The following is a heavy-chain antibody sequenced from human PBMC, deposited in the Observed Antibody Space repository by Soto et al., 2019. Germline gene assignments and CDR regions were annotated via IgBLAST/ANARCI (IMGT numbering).Heavy chain of an antibody. V-gene: IGHV3-49*03. J-gene: IGHJ4*02. Sequence: EVQLVESGGGLVQPVRSLRLSCTASGFTFGDYAMSWFRQAPGKGLEWVGFIRSKAYGGTTEYAASVKGRFTISRDDSKSFAYLQMNRLKTEDTAVYYCSRAYCSSTSCSYFDYWGQGTLVTVSS. CDR3: SRAYCSSTSCSYFDY. D-gene: IGHD2-2*01. CDR1: GFTFGDYA. CDR2: IRSKAYGGTT.